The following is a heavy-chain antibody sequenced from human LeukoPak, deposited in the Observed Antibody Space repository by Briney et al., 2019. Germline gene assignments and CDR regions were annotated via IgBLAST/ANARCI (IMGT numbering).Heavy chain of an antibody. CDR2: IKPDSDAT. D-gene: IGHD2-2*01. J-gene: IGHJ4*02. V-gene: IGHV1-2*02. CDR3: AKDDPHQRFDN. CDR1: GYVFASHW. Sequence: VASVKVSCKASGYVFASHWLHWVRQAPGQGLEWVGYIKPDSDATDLAQRFQGRVTLTRDTSISTAYLELNGLTADDTAVYFCAKDDPHQRFDNWGQGTLVTVS.